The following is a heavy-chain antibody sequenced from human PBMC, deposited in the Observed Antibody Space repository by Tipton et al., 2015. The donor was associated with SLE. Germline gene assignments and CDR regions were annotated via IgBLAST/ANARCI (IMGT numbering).Heavy chain of an antibody. CDR1: GGSFSGYY. V-gene: IGHV4-34*01. Sequence: TLSLTCAVYGGSFSGYYWSWIRQPPGKGLEWIGEINHSGSTNYNPSLKSRVTISVDTSKNQFSLKLSSVTAADTAVYYCARVAGIAAAGTRGAFDIWGQGTMVTVSS. CDR3: ARVAGIAAAGTRGAFDI. J-gene: IGHJ3*02. CDR2: INHSGST. D-gene: IGHD6-13*01.